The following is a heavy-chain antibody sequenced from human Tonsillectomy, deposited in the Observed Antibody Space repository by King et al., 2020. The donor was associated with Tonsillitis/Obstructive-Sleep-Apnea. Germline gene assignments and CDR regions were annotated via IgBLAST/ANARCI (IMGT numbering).Heavy chain of an antibody. CDR1: GGSISSSSYY. CDR3: AILGYSYGIDY. D-gene: IGHD5-18*01. Sequence: QLQESGPGLVKPSETLSLTCTVSGGSISSSSYYWGWIRQPPGKGLEWIGRIYYSWSTYYNPSLKSRVTIYVDTSKNQFSLKLSSVTAADTAVYYCAILGYSYGIDYWGQGTLVTVSS. V-gene: IGHV4-39*01. J-gene: IGHJ4*02. CDR2: IYYSWST.